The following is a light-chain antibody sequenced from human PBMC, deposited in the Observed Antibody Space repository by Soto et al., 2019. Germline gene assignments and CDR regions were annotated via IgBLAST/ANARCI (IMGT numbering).Light chain of an antibody. CDR3: QQYNDWPGT. CDR2: GAS. J-gene: IGKJ2*01. Sequence: EIVMMQSPGTLSVSPGERATLSCTASQSVRSNLAWYQQKPGQAPRLLIYGASTRATGIPARFSGSGSGTELTLTISSLQSEDFAVYYCQQYNDWPGTFGQGTTLEVK. CDR1: QSVRSN. V-gene: IGKV3-15*01.